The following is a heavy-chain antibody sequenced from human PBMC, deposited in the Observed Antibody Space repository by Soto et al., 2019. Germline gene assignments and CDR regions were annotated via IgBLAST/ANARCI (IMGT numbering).Heavy chain of an antibody. CDR2: ISYDGSNK. CDR1: GFTFSSYG. CDR3: AKDGLRDSYGYIDY. J-gene: IGHJ4*02. D-gene: IGHD5-18*01. V-gene: IGHV3-30*18. Sequence: GGSLRLSCAASGFTFSSYGMHWVRQAPGKGLEWVAVISYDGSNKYYADSVKGRFTISRDNSKNTLYLQMNSLRAEDTAVYYCAKDGLRDSYGYIDYWGQGTLVTVSS.